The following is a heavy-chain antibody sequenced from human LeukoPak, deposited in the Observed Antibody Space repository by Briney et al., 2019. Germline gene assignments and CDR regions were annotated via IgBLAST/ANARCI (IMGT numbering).Heavy chain of an antibody. D-gene: IGHD6-13*01. CDR2: ISSSGSTI. CDR1: GSTFSSYE. Sequence: PGGSLRLSCAASGSTFSSYEMNWVRQAPGKGLEWVSYISSSGSTIYYADSVKGRFTISRDNAKDSLYLQMNSLRAEDTAVYYCARDGVGSSWFEYFQHWGQGTLVTVSS. J-gene: IGHJ1*01. CDR3: ARDGVGSSWFEYFQH. V-gene: IGHV3-48*03.